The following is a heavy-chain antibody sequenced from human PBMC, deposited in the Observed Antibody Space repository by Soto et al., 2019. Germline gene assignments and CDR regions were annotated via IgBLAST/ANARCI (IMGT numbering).Heavy chain of an antibody. J-gene: IGHJ5*02. D-gene: IGHD6-13*01. Sequence: GGSLRLSCAASGFTFSSYGMHWVRQAPGKGLEWVAVISYDGSNKYYADSVKGRFTISRDNSKNTLYLQMNSLRAEDTAVYYCAKDLVPSYSSFGKNWFDPWGQGTLVTVSS. CDR2: ISYDGSNK. CDR1: GFTFSSYG. V-gene: IGHV3-30*18. CDR3: AKDLVPSYSSFGKNWFDP.